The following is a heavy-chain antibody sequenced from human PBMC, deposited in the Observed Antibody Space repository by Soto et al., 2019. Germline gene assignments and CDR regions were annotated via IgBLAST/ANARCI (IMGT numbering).Heavy chain of an antibody. CDR3: ARALLRLGTDAFDI. V-gene: IGHV1-24*01. CDR2: FDPEDGET. Sequence: ASVKVSCKVSGYTLTELSMHWVRQAPGKGLEWMGGFDPEDGETIYAQKFQGRVTMTEDTSTDTAYMELSSLRSEDTAVYYCARALLRLGTDAFDIWGQGTMVTVSS. CDR1: GYTLTELS. J-gene: IGHJ3*02. D-gene: IGHD7-27*01.